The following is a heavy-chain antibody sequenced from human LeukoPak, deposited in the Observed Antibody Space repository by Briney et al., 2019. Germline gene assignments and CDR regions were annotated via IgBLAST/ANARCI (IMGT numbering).Heavy chain of an antibody. V-gene: IGHV3-21*01. CDR1: GFTFSSYS. J-gene: IGHJ3*02. D-gene: IGHD3-10*01. CDR2: ISSESGYR. CDR3: ASKSRGHFDI. Sequence: GGSLRLSCVASGFTFSSYSMMWVRQAPGKGLEWVSSISSESGYRYFADPVRGRFTISRDNANNSLLLRMNSLRVEDTAVYYCASKSRGHFDIWGQGTMVTVSS.